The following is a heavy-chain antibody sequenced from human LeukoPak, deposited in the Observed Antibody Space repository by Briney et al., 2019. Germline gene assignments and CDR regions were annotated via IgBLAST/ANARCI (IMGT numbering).Heavy chain of an antibody. V-gene: IGHV3-30*19. CDR1: GFTFSSYG. J-gene: IGHJ4*02. D-gene: IGHD6-6*01. Sequence: GGSLRLSCAASGFTFSSYGMHWVRQAPGKGLEWVAVISYDGSNKYYADSVKGRFTISRDNSKNTLYLQMNSLRAEDTAVYYCASGGQLPYYFDYWGQGTLVTVS. CDR3: ASGGQLPYYFDY. CDR2: ISYDGSNK.